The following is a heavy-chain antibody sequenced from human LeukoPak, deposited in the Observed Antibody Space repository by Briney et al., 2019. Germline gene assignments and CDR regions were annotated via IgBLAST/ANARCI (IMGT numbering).Heavy chain of an antibody. J-gene: IGHJ4*02. Sequence: GASVKVSCKASGNTFTSYGISWVRQALGQGLEWMGWISAYNGNTNYAQKLQGRVTMTTDTSTSTAYMELRSLRSDDTAVYYCARYRAYSSGWYGDFDYWGQGTLVTVSS. V-gene: IGHV1-18*01. CDR2: ISAYNGNT. CDR1: GNTFTSYG. D-gene: IGHD6-19*01. CDR3: ARYRAYSSGWYGDFDY.